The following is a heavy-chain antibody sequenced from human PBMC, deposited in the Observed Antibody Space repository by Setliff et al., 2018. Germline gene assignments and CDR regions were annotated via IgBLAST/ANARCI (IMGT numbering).Heavy chain of an antibody. D-gene: IGHD3-10*01. V-gene: IGHV4-39*01. CDR1: GASINSSTFF. Sequence: NPSETLSLTCIVSGASINSSTFFWGWIRQPPGKGLEWIGSIYYSGTTYYNPSVRSRVTISVDTSKNQFSLKLSSVTAADTAVYYCARIAYGSGSYYFDYWVPETLLVTVSS. CDR2: IYYSGTT. J-gene: IGHJ4*03. CDR3: ARIAYGSGSYYFDY.